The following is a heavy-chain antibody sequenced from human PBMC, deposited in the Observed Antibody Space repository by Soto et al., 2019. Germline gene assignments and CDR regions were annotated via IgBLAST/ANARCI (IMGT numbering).Heavy chain of an antibody. CDR3: AAHGLTNYYYYAMDV. CDR1: GGTFSSYA. CDR2: IIPIFGTA. Sequence: QVQLVQSGAEVKKPGSSVKVSCKASGGTFSSYAISWVRQAPGQGLEWMGGIIPIFGTAHYAQKLQGRVTITADESTSTAYMEPSSLRSEDTAVYYCAAHGLTNYYYYAMDVWGQGTTVTVSS. V-gene: IGHV1-69*12. J-gene: IGHJ6*02. D-gene: IGHD3-22*01.